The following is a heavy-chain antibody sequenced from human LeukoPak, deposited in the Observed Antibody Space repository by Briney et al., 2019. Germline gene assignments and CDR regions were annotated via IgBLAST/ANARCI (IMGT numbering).Heavy chain of an antibody. Sequence: PGGSLRLSCAASGFTFSSYAMHWVRQAPGKGLEWVALVSYDESKKNYADSVKGRFAIPRDNSKNTLYLQMNSLRTEDTAMYYCARDAVVVAGTTELRFGYWGQGTPVTVSS. J-gene: IGHJ4*02. CDR1: GFTFSSYA. V-gene: IGHV3-30*09. CDR3: ARDAVVVAGTTELRFGY. D-gene: IGHD2-15*01. CDR2: VSYDESKK.